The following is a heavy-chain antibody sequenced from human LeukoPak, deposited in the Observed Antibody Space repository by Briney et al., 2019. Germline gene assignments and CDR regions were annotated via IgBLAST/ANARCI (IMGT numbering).Heavy chain of an antibody. J-gene: IGHJ5*02. Sequence: SETLSLTCTVSGGYIITSGHSWGWIRQPPGKGLEWIGSVYYTGVTSTNPFFRSRMSISVDTSKNQFSLNMTSVTAADAAVYYCARERSSSGGHNWFDPWGQGTLVTVSS. D-gene: IGHD4-23*01. V-gene: IGHV4-39*07. CDR2: VYYTGVT. CDR1: GGYIITSGHS. CDR3: ARERSSSGGHNWFDP.